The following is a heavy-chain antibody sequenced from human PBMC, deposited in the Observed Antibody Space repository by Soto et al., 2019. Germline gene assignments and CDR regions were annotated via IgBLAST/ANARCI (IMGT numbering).Heavy chain of an antibody. V-gene: IGHV3-23*01. D-gene: IGHD6-19*01. J-gene: IGHJ4*02. Sequence: GGSLRLSCAASGFTFGNYGMVWVHQAPGKELEWVSTISSSAGSTYYADSVKGRFTISRDNSKNTLYLQMSSLRADDTAVYYCEKAHQWLATYYFEYWGQGTLVTVSS. CDR1: GFTFGNYG. CDR3: EKAHQWLATYYFEY. CDR2: ISSSAGST.